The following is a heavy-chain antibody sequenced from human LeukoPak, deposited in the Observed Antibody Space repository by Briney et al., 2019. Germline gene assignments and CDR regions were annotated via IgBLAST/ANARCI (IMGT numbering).Heavy chain of an antibody. Sequence: SETLSLTCTVSGGSISSYYWSWIRQPPGKGLEWIGYIYYSGSTNYNPSLKSRVTISVDTSKTQFPLKLSSVTAADTAVYYCARHQEMATSRSYFDYWGQGTLVTFSS. CDR3: ARHQEMATSRSYFDY. V-gene: IGHV4-59*08. D-gene: IGHD5-24*01. J-gene: IGHJ4*02. CDR2: IYYSGST. CDR1: GGSISSYY.